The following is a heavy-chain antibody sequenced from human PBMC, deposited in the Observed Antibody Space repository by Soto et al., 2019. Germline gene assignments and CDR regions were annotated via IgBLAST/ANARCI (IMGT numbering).Heavy chain of an antibody. CDR3: ARLTRGVYDLDRLWEKFDY. J-gene: IGHJ4*02. CDR1: GFSLSSIGMG. V-gene: IGHV2-5*02. Sequence: QITVKESGLTLVKPTETLTLTCTFSGFSLSSIGMGVGWIRQPPGKALEWLALIYWDYDKRYSPSLSSRLTITTDPSKNQVDLTMTNMDPVDTATYYCARLTRGVYDLDRLWEKFDYWGQGTLVTVSS. CDR2: IYWDYDK. D-gene: IGHD5-12*01.